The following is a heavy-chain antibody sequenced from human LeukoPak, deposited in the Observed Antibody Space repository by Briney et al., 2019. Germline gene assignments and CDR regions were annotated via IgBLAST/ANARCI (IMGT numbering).Heavy chain of an antibody. CDR1: GFTFSSYA. D-gene: IGHD2-15*01. Sequence: PGGSLRLSCAASGFTFSSYAMSWVRQAPGKGLEWVSAISGSGGSTYYADSVKGRFTISRDNSKNTLYLQMNSLRAEDTAVYYCAKGKISGGSYYLDYWGQGTLVTVSS. J-gene: IGHJ4*02. CDR2: ISGSGGST. CDR3: AKGKISGGSYYLDY. V-gene: IGHV3-23*01.